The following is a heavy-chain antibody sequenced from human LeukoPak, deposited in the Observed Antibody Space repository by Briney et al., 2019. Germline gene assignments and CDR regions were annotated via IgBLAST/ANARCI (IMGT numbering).Heavy chain of an antibody. CDR1: GYTFTSYY. J-gene: IGHJ3*02. Sequence: GASVKVSCKASGYTFTSYYMHWVRQAPGQGLEWMGIINPSGGSTSYAQKFQGRVTMTRDTSTSTVYMELSSLRSEDTAVYYCARGGGLLWFGAPHPDDAFDIWGQGTMVTVSS. CDR2: INPSGGST. CDR3: ARGGGLLWFGAPHPDDAFDI. V-gene: IGHV1-46*01. D-gene: IGHD3-10*01.